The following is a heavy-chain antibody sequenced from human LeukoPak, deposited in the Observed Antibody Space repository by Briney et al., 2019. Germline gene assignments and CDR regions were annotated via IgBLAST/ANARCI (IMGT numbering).Heavy chain of an antibody. CDR1: GGSFSGYY. J-gene: IGHJ5*02. Sequence: SETLSLTCAVYGGSFSGYYWSWIRQPPGKGLEWIGEINHSGSTNYNPSLKSRVTISVDTSENQFSLKLSSVTAADTAVYYCARTIVVVVAAVLRSWFDPWGQGTLVTVSS. V-gene: IGHV4-34*01. CDR3: ARTIVVVVAAVLRSWFDP. CDR2: INHSGST. D-gene: IGHD2-15*01.